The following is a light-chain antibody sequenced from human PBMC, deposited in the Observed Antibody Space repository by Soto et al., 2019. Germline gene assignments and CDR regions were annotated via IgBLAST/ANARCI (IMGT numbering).Light chain of an antibody. CDR2: TAS. CDR1: RTIISW. Sequence: DIPMTKSPSPLSRSEGDRVTITCRASRTIISWLVWCQQKPGETANLLMYTASNLETGGASRCSGSGSGRDVTFTISSLQPEDIATYYCQQYDNRPRTFGGGTKVDIK. V-gene: IGKV1-33*01. CDR3: QQYDNRPRT. J-gene: IGKJ4*01.